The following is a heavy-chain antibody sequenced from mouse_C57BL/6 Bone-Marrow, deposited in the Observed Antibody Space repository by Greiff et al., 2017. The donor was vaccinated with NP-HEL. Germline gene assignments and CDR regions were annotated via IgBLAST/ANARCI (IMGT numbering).Heavy chain of an antibody. J-gene: IGHJ4*01. Sequence: QVQLQQPGAELVKPGASVKMSCKASGYTFTSYWITWVKQRPGQGLAWIGDIYPGSGSTNYNEKFKSKATLTVDTSSSTAYMQLSSLTSEDSAVYYCAREKTYGSSYEGAMDYWGQGTSVTVSS. CDR3: AREKTYGSSYEGAMDY. CDR1: GYTFTSYW. CDR2: IYPGSGST. V-gene: IGHV1-55*01. D-gene: IGHD1-1*01.